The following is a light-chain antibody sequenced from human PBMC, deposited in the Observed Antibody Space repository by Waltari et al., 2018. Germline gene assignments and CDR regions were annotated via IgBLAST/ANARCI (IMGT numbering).Light chain of an antibody. Sequence: SYELTQPPSASVSPGQTARITCSGDALPNQYAYWYHQKPGQAPVLVIYKDIERPSGIPERFSGSSSGTTVTLTISGVQAEDEADYYCQSADSSGTRVFGGGTKLTVL. CDR3: QSADSSGTRV. CDR2: KDI. V-gene: IGLV3-25*03. J-gene: IGLJ3*02. CDR1: ALPNQY.